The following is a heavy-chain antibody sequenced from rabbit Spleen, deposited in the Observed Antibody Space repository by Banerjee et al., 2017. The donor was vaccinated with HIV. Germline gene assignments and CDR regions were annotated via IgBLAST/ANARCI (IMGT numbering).Heavy chain of an antibody. J-gene: IGHJ6*01. Sequence: LEESGGGLVQPEGSLTLTCKASGFSFSDRDVMCWVRQAPGKGLEWIACINIVTGKTVYASWAKGRFIMSRTSSPPVTLQMTSLTAADTATYFCARGCYGWLLYFALWGPGTLVTVS. CDR2: INIVTGKT. CDR3: ARGCYGWLLYFAL. CDR1: GFSFSDRDV. V-gene: IGHV1S45*01. D-gene: IGHD6-1*01.